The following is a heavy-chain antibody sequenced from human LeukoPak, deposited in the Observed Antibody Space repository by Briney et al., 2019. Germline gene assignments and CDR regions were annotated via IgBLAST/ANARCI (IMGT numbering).Heavy chain of an antibody. CDR1: GGSIISNSYY. D-gene: IGHD3-22*01. J-gene: IGHJ4*02. CDR3: ARTPGQKYYDSSGPFDY. CDR2: IYYSGST. Sequence: PSETLSLTCTVSGGSIISNSYYWGWIRQPPGKGLEWIGRIYYSGSTYYNVSLKSRVTISVDTTTNQFSLKLNSVTAADTAVYYCARTPGQKYYDSSGPFDYWGQGTLVTVSS. V-gene: IGHV4-39*01.